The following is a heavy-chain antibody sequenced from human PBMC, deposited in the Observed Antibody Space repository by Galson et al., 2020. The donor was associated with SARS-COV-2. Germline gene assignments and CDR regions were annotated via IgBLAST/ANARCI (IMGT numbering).Heavy chain of an antibody. J-gene: IGHJ4*02. CDR2: ISGSGGST. V-gene: IGHV3-23*01. CDR1: GFTFSSYA. D-gene: IGHD3-3*01. CDR3: AKDSPHYDFWSGYWRGYFDY. Sequence: GESPKISCAASGFTFSSYAMSWVRQAPGKGLEWVSAISGSGGSTYYADSVKGRFTISRDNSKNTLYLQMNSLRAEDTAVYYCAKDSPHYDFWSGYWRGYFDYWGQGTLVTVSS.